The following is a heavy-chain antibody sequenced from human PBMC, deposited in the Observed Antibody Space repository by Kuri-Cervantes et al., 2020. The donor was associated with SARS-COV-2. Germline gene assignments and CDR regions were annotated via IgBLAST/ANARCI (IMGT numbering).Heavy chain of an antibody. CDR3: ARVETSHYSSYYMGV. J-gene: IGHJ6*03. V-gene: IGHV3-74*01. Sequence: GESLKISCAASGFTFSRSWMLWVRQAPGKGLVWVSRINSDGSVTSYPDSVEGRFTISRDNAKNTLSLQMNSLSAEDTAVYFCARVETSHYSSYYMGVWGKGTTVTVSS. CDR1: GFTFSRSW. CDR2: INSDGSVT.